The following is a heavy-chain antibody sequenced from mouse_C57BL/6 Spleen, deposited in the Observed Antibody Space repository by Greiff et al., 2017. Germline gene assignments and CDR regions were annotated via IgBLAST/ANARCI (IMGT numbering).Heavy chain of an antibody. CDR3: ARGGRLRSFSGRDD. D-gene: IGHD2-4*01. CDR2: IDPSDSYT. Sequence: VQLQQSGAELVMPGASVKLSCKASGYTFTSYWMHWVKQRPGQGLEWIGEIDPSDSYTNYNQKFKGKSTLTVDKSSSTAYMQLSSLASEDSAVYYCARGGRLRSFSGRDDWGQGTPRTGSS. CDR1: GYTFTSYW. J-gene: IGHJ2*01. V-gene: IGHV1-69*01.